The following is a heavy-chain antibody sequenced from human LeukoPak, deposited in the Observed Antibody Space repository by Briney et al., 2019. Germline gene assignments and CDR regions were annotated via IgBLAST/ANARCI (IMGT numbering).Heavy chain of an antibody. CDR2: ISAYNGNT. V-gene: IGHV1-18*01. CDR1: GYIFTSYG. Sequence: SVKVSCKAPGYIFTSYGISWVRQAPGQGLEWMGWISAYNGNTNYAQKLQGRVTMTTDTSTGTVYMELRSLRSDDTAVYYCARTWAGAYYDTSGYPPDYWGQGTLVTVSS. J-gene: IGHJ4*02. D-gene: IGHD3-22*01. CDR3: ARTWAGAYYDTSGYPPDY.